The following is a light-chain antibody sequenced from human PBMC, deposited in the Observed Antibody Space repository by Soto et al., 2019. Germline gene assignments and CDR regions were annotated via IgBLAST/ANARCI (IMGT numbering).Light chain of an antibody. Sequence: AIQMTQSPSSLSASVGDRVTITCRASQGIRSELGWYQQKPGKAPNLLIYTASTLQSGVPSRFSGSGPGTDFTLTISSLQPEDFATYYCIQDYNYPLTFGGGTRVEIK. J-gene: IGKJ4*01. CDR1: QGIRSE. CDR2: TAS. CDR3: IQDYNYPLT. V-gene: IGKV1-6*01.